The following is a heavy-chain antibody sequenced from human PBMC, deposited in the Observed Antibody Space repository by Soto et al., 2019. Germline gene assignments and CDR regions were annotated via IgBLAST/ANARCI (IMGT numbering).Heavy chain of an antibody. D-gene: IGHD5-18*01. Sequence: ASVKVSCKASGGTFSSYAISWVRQAPGQGLEWMGGIIPIFGTANYAQKFQGRVTITADESTSTAYMELSSLRSEDTAVYYCARSNNGYSYGFFYYGMDVWGQGTTVTVSS. CDR1: GGTFSSYA. V-gene: IGHV1-69*13. J-gene: IGHJ6*02. CDR2: IIPIFGTA. CDR3: ARSNNGYSYGFFYYGMDV.